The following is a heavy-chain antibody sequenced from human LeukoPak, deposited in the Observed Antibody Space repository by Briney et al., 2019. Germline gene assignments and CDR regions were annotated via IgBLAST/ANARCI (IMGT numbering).Heavy chain of an antibody. V-gene: IGHV3-30*18. J-gene: IGHJ4*01. Sequence: SGGSLRLSCAASGFTFSSYGMHWVRQAPGKGLEWVAVISYDGSNKYYADSVKGRFTISRDNSKNTLYLQMNSLRAEDTAVYYCAKDPTYYDILTGYYMEAGYFDYWGQEPWSPSPQ. CDR3: AKDPTYYDILTGYYMEAGYFDY. CDR2: ISYDGSNK. D-gene: IGHD3-9*01. CDR1: GFTFSSYG.